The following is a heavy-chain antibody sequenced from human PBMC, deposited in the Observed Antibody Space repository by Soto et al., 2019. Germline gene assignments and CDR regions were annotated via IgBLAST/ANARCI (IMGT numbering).Heavy chain of an antibody. CDR1: GFTFSTHA. CDR2: VSFDGRNK. D-gene: IGHD6-13*01. Sequence: QVQLVESGGGVVQPGRSLRLSCAASGFTFSTHAMHWVRQAPGTGLECVAIVSFDGRNKYYADSVKGRFTISRDNSKNTLYLQMSGLTPEDTAFYYCARDQTGITTAGGGRIDHWGQGTLVTVSS. V-gene: IGHV3-30-3*01. CDR3: ARDQTGITTAGGGRIDH. J-gene: IGHJ4*02.